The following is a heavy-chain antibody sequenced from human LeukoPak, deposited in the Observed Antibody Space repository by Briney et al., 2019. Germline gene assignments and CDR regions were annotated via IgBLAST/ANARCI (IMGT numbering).Heavy chain of an antibody. V-gene: IGHV4-59*01. D-gene: IGHD3-10*01. Sequence: SETLSLTCTVSGGSISSYFWSWIRQPPGKGLEWIGYMYYSGSTKYNPSLKSRVTISVNTSKNQFSLKMNSVTAADTAIYYCARDYYGSGSQDIWGQGTLVTVSS. CDR1: GGSISSYF. CDR3: ARDYYGSGSQDI. J-gene: IGHJ4*02. CDR2: MYYSGST.